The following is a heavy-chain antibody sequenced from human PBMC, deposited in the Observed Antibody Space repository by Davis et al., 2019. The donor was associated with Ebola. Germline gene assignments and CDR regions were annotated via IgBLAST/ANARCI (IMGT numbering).Heavy chain of an antibody. CDR1: GFTFSSYS. Sequence: PGGSLRLSCAASGFTFSSYSMNWVRQAPGKGLEWVSSISSSSSYIYYADSVKGRFTISRDNAKNSLYLQMNSLRAEDTAMYYCARDNGERWNYPPNFDYWGQGTLVTVSS. CDR3: ARDNGERWNYPPNFDY. D-gene: IGHD1-7*01. V-gene: IGHV3-21*01. J-gene: IGHJ4*02. CDR2: ISSSSSYI.